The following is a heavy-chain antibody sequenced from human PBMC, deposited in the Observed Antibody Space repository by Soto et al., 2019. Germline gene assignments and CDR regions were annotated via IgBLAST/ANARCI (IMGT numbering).Heavy chain of an antibody. CDR1: GGSISSGGYY. J-gene: IGHJ5*02. Sequence: QVQLQESGPGRVKPSQTLSLTCTVSGGSISSGGYYWSWIRQHPGKGLEWIGYIYYSGNTYYNPSLKSRVTISVYTSKNQFSLTLTCMTAADTAVYYCARSVFPWGQGTLVTVSS. CDR3: ARSVFP. CDR2: IYYSGNT. V-gene: IGHV4-31*03.